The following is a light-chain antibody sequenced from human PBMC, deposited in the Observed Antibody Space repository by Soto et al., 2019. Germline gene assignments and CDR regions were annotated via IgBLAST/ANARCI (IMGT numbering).Light chain of an antibody. CDR3: SSYTISSTVV. Sequence: QPALTQPASVSGSPGQSITMSCTGTSSDVGGYNFVSWYQQLPGKAPKLMIYDVSDRPSGVSNRFSGSKSGNTASLTISGLQAEDEADYYCSSYTISSTVVFGGGTQLTVL. J-gene: IGLJ2*01. V-gene: IGLV2-14*01. CDR1: SSDVGGYNF. CDR2: DVS.